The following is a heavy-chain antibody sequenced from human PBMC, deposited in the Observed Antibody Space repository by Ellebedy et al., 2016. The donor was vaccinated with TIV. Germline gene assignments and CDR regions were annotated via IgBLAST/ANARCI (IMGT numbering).Heavy chain of an antibody. J-gene: IGHJ4*02. Sequence: SETLSLXCTVSGGSISSGDYYWSWIRQPPGKGLEWIGYIYYSGSTHYNPSLKSRVTISVDTSKNQFSLKLNSVTAADTAVYYCVRDGNSGYDYFDYWGQGTLVTVSS. D-gene: IGHD5-12*01. CDR1: GGSISSGDYY. CDR3: VRDGNSGYDYFDY. CDR2: IYYSGST. V-gene: IGHV4-30-4*01.